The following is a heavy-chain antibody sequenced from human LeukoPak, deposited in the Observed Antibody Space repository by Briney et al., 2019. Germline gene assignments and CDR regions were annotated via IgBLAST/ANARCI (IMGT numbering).Heavy chain of an antibody. V-gene: IGHV3-7*01. Sequence: GGSLRLSCAASGFTFSSYWMSWVRQAPGKGLEWVANIKQDGSEKYYVDSVKGRFTISRDNAKNSLYLQMNSLRAEDTAVYYCARSYDFWSMYYFDYWGQGTLVTVSS. CDR2: IKQDGSEK. CDR3: ARSYDFWSMYYFDY. CDR1: GFTFSSYW. D-gene: IGHD3-3*01. J-gene: IGHJ4*02.